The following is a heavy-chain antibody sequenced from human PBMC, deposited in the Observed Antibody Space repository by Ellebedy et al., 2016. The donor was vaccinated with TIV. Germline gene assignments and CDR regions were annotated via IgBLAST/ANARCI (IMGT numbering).Heavy chain of an antibody. D-gene: IGHD2/OR15-2a*01. CDR3: ARGLGGGEYFDF. V-gene: IGHV4-34*01. CDR2: IKHSVGT. Sequence: MPSETLSLTCAVYGVSFSGSYWSWIRRPPGKGLEWIGEIKHSVGTNSNPSLKSRVTISLDTSKNQFSLKLTSVSAADTADYFCARGLGGGEYFDFWGQGTPVTVSS. CDR1: GVSFSGSY. J-gene: IGHJ4*02.